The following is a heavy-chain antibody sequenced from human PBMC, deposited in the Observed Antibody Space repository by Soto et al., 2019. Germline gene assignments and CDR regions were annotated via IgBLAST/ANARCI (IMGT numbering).Heavy chain of an antibody. D-gene: IGHD6-19*01. J-gene: IGHJ3*01. V-gene: IGHV3-23*01. CDR1: GFSFSNYA. CDR3: VREASGWYSRGSFDF. Sequence: GGSLRLSCAASGFSFSNYAMNWVRQAPGKGLEWVSVISGGGGSASYADSVQGRFTISRDSSNNTLYLQMNSLRAEDTAIYSCVREASGWYSRGSFDFWGRGTMVTVSS. CDR2: ISGGGGSA.